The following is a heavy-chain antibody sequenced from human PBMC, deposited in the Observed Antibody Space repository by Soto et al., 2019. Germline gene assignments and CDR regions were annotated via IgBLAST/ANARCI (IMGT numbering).Heavy chain of an antibody. V-gene: IGHV1-18*01. CDR1: GYTFTSYG. D-gene: IGHD2-2*03. Sequence: ASVKVSCKASGYTFTSYGISWVRQAPGQGLEWMGWISAYNGNTNYAQKLQGRVTMTTDTSTSTAYMELRSLRSDDTAVYYCARDPEHGYCSSTSCYPGPGDDVFDIWGQGTMVTVSS. J-gene: IGHJ3*02. CDR2: ISAYNGNT. CDR3: ARDPEHGYCSSTSCYPGPGDDVFDI.